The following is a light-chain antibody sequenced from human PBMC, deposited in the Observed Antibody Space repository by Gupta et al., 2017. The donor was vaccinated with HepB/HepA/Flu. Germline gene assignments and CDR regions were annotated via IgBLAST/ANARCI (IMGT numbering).Light chain of an antibody. J-gene: IGLJ3*02. V-gene: IGLV7-43*01. CDR1: TGPVTRGYY. CDR2: STN. CDR3: LLYFGGVGV. Sequence: QTVVTQEPSLTVSPGGTVTLTCASPTGPVTRGYYPIWFQQKPGQAPRALIDSTNNRHSGTPARFSGSVLGGKAALTLSGVQSEDEADYYCLLYFGGVGVFGGGTKLTVL.